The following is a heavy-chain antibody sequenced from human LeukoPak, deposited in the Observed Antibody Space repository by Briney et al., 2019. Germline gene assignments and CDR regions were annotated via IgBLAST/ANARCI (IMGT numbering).Heavy chain of an antibody. D-gene: IGHD3-22*01. J-gene: IGHJ3*02. CDR3: ARGYYYDSSGYGAFDI. V-gene: IGHV1-18*01. Sequence: ASVKVSCKASGYTFTSYGINWVRQAPGQGLEWMGWISAYNGNTNYAQKLQGGVTMTTDTSTSTAYMELRSLRSDDTAVYYCARGYYYDSSGYGAFDIWGQGTMVTVSS. CDR1: GYTFTSYG. CDR2: ISAYNGNT.